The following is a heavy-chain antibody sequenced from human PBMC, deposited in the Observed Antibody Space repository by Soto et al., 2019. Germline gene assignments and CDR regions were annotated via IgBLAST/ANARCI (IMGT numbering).Heavy chain of an antibody. V-gene: IGHV4-59*01. J-gene: IGHJ6*02. D-gene: IGHD4-17*01. CDR1: GGSISSYY. Sequence: QVQLQESGPGLVKPSETLSLTCTVSGGSISSYYWSWIRQPPGKGLEWIGYIYYSGSTNYTPSLKSRVTISVDTSKNQFSLKLSSVTAADTAVYYCARNMANGDGMDVWGQGTTVTVSS. CDR3: ARNMANGDGMDV. CDR2: IYYSGST.